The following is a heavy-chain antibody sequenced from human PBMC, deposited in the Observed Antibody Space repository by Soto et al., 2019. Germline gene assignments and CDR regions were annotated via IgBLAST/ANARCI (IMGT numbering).Heavy chain of an antibody. J-gene: IGHJ4*02. V-gene: IGHV3-15*07. Sequence: ELQLVESGGGLLKPEGSLTLSCAASDISFSNAWMNWVRQAPGKGLEWVGRIKSEANGGTTDYAANVKGKFTISRDDSKRTVYLYMSSLKTDDTAVYYCTTGGGDTWPPLRGQGTHVTVSS. CDR3: TTGGGDTWPPL. D-gene: IGHD2-21*02. CDR1: DISFSNAW. CDR2: IKSEANGGTT.